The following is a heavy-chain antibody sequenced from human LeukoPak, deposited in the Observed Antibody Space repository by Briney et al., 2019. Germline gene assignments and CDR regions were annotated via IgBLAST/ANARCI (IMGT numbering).Heavy chain of an antibody. Sequence: PGGSLRLSCAASGFTFDDHGMSWVRQAPGKGLEWVSSISSSSSYIYYADSVKGRFTISRDNAKNSLYLQMNSLRAEDTAVYYCARVHQNYYDSSGYDAFDIWGQGTMVTVSS. CDR3: ARVHQNYYDSSGYDAFDI. CDR1: GFTFDDHG. D-gene: IGHD3-22*01. CDR2: ISSSSSYI. V-gene: IGHV3-21*01. J-gene: IGHJ3*02.